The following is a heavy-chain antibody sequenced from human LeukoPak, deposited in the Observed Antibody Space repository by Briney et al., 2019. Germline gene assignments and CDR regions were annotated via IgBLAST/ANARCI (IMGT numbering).Heavy chain of an antibody. D-gene: IGHD3-10*01. CDR1: GFTFSTFA. Sequence: GGSLRLSCAASGFTFSTFAMSWVRQAPGKGLEWVSSISGSGGTTYSADSVKGRFTISRDNSKNTLFLQMNSLRAEDTAVYYCAKDFIVQSYYGSGSYMYYGMDVWGPGTTVTVSS. CDR2: ISGSGGTT. V-gene: IGHV3-23*01. CDR3: AKDFIVQSYYGSGSYMYYGMDV. J-gene: IGHJ6*02.